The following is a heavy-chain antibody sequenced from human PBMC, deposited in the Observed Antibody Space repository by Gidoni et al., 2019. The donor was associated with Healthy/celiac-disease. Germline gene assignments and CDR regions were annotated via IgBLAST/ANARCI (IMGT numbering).Heavy chain of an antibody. Sequence: QVQLQQWGAGLLKPSETLSLTCAVYGGSFSGYYWSWIRQPPGKGLEWIGEINHSGSTKYNPSLKSRVTISVDTSKNQFSLKLSSVTAADTAVYYCARGAGIQLWLIKPTNGMDVWGQGTTVTVSS. CDR3: ARGAGIQLWLIKPTNGMDV. V-gene: IGHV4-34*01. D-gene: IGHD5-18*01. CDR1: GGSFSGYY. J-gene: IGHJ6*02. CDR2: INHSGST.